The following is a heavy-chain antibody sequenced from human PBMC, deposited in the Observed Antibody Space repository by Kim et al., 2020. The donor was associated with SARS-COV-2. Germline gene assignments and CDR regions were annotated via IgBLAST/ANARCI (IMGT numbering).Heavy chain of an antibody. Sequence: YAVSVKSRITINPDTSKNQFSLQLNSVTPEDTAVYYCARDTTGTAGYFDYWGQGTLVTVSS. V-gene: IGHV6-1*01. J-gene: IGHJ4*02. CDR3: ARDTTGTAGYFDY.